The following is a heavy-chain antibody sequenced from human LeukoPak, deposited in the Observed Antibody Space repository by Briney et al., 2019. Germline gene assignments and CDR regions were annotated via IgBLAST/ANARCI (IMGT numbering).Heavy chain of an antibody. CDR2: ISSSGSTI. V-gene: IGHV3-48*03. J-gene: IGHJ6*04. CDR3: AELGITMIGGV. CDR1: GFIFSSYE. D-gene: IGHD3-10*02. Sequence: GGSLRLSCATSGFIFSSYEMNWVRQAPGKGLEWVSYISSSGSTIYYADSVKGRFTISRDNAKNSLYLQMNSLRAEDTAVYYCAELGITMIGGVWGKGTTVTISS.